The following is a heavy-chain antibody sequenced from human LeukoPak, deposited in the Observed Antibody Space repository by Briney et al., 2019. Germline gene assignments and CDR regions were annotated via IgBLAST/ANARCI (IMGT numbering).Heavy chain of an antibody. D-gene: IGHD1-26*01. CDR2: IYYSGST. J-gene: IGHJ3*02. CDR1: GGSISNDY. V-gene: IGHV4-59*01. Sequence: SETLSLTCSVSGGSISNDYWNWIRQPPGKGLEWIGNIYYSGSTNYNPSLKSRVTISVDTSKNQFSLKLSSMTAADTAVYYCARDSTYSGSDHDAFDIWGQGTMVTVS. CDR3: ARDSTYSGSDHDAFDI.